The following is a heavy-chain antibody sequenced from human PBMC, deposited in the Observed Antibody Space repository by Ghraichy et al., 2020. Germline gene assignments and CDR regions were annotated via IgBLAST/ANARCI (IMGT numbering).Heavy chain of an antibody. J-gene: IGHJ4*02. CDR2: IYPGDCDT. CDR1: GYSFTSYW. Sequence: GESLNISCKGSGYSFTSYWIGWVRQMPGKGLEWVGIIYPGDCDTRYSPSFQGKVTISADKSISNAYLQWSSLKASDTAMYYWARPGWGSGWNPGHYWGQGTLVTVSS. CDR3: ARPGWGSGWNPGHY. V-gene: IGHV5-51*01. D-gene: IGHD6-19*01.